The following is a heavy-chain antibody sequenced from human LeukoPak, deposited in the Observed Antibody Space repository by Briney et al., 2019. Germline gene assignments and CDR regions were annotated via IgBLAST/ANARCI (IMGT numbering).Heavy chain of an antibody. Sequence: GGSLGLSXAASGFTFSSYAMSWVRQAPGKGVEWVSAISGSGGSTYYADSVKGRFTISRDNSKNTLYLQMNSLRAEDTAVYYCAKDPPLLWFGELLSSYFDYWGQGTLVTVSS. CDR3: AKDPPLLWFGELLSSYFDY. J-gene: IGHJ4*02. V-gene: IGHV3-23*01. CDR2: ISGSGGST. CDR1: GFTFSSYA. D-gene: IGHD3-10*01.